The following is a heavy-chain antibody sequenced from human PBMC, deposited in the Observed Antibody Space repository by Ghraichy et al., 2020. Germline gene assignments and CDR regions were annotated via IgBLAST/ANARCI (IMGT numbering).Heavy chain of an antibody. D-gene: IGHD3-3*01. CDR3: VKEPHDYDFWSGYF. V-gene: IGHV3-64D*06. J-gene: IGHJ4*02. CDR2: ISSNGGST. Sequence: GGSLRLSCSASGFTFSSYAMHWVRQAPGKGLEYVSAISSNGGSTYYADSVKGRFTISRDNSKNTLYLQMSSLRAEDTAVYYCVKEPHDYDFWSGYFWGQGTLVTVSS. CDR1: GFTFSSYA.